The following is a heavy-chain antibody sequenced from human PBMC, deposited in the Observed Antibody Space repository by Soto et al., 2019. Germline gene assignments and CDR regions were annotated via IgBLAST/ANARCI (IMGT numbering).Heavy chain of an antibody. J-gene: IGHJ5*02. CDR2: ISSSSSYL. D-gene: IGHD6-19*01. Sequence: ESGGGLVKPGGSLRLSCAASGFTFSSYSMNWVRQSPGKGREWVSSISSSSSYLYYADSVKGRFTISRDNAKNSLYLHMNSLRAEDTAVYYCARDRIAVAGVWFDPWGQGTLVTVSS. V-gene: IGHV3-21*01. CDR3: ARDRIAVAGVWFDP. CDR1: GFTFSSYS.